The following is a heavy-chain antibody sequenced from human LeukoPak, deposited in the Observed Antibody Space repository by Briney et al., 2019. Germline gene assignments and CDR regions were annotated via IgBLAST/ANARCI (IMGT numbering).Heavy chain of an antibody. D-gene: IGHD6-13*01. Sequence: PSETLSLTCTVSGGPISSITYYWGWIRQPPGKGLEWIGSVYYTGSTNYNPSPQSRVTISVDTSKNQFSLKLSSVTAADTAVYYCARAVREVGSWSSYYFDYWGQGTLVTVSS. J-gene: IGHJ4*02. CDR3: ARAVREVGSWSSYYFDY. CDR1: GGPISSITYY. CDR2: VYYTGST. V-gene: IGHV4-39*07.